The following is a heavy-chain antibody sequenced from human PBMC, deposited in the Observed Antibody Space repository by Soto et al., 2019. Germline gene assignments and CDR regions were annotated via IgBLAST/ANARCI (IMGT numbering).Heavy chain of an antibody. CDR3: ARDLVSYPASTAFYT. J-gene: IGHJ3*01. CDR2: IWHDGSQH. CDR1: GFAIGTYG. Sequence: GGSLRLSWAAWGFAIGTYGRQWVRQAPGKELEWVAIIWHDGSQHYYADSVKGRFTISRDNSKNTLYLQMNSLRAEDTAVYYCARDLVSYPASTAFYTWGQRTMLTISS. D-gene: IGHD3-16*02. V-gene: IGHV3-33*01.